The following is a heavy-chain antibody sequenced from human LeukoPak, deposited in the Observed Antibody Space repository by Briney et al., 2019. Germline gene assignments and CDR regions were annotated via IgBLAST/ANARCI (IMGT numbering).Heavy chain of an antibody. V-gene: IGHV3-43*02. CDR1: GFTFDDYA. CDR2: ISRDGGST. D-gene: IGHD3-22*01. J-gene: IGHJ4*02. CDR3: AKDTTYYYDSSGYSDY. Sequence: PGGSLRLSCAASGFTFDDYAMHWVRQAPGKGLEWVSLISRDGGSTYYADSVKGRFTISRDNSKNSLYLQMNSLRTEDTALYYCAKDTTYYYDSSGYSDYWGQGTLVTVSS.